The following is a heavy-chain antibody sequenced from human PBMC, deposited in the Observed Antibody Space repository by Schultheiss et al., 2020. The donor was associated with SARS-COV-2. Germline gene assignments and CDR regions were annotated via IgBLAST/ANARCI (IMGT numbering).Heavy chain of an antibody. D-gene: IGHD6-13*01. CDR3: ARVAAAGRRYYFDY. CDR2: ISSSSSYT. V-gene: IGHV3-11*05. Sequence: GESLKISCAASGFTFSDYYMSWIRQAPGKGLEWVSYISSSSSYTNYADSVKGRFTISRDNDKNSLYLQMNSLRAEDTAVYYCARVAAAGRRYYFDYWGQGTLVTVSS. J-gene: IGHJ4*02. CDR1: GFTFSDYY.